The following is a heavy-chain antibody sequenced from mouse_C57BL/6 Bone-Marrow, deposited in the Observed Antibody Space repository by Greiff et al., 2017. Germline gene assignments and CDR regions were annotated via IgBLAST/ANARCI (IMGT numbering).Heavy chain of an antibody. CDR3: ARAVVALPWFAY. D-gene: IGHD1-1*01. V-gene: IGHV1-22*01. Sequence: VQLQQSGPELVKPGASVKMSCKASGYTFTDYNMHWVKQSHGKSLEWIGYINPNNGGTSYNQKFKGKATLTVNKSSSTAYMELRSLTSEDSAVYYCARAVVALPWFAYWGQGTLVTVSA. J-gene: IGHJ3*01. CDR1: GYTFTDYN. CDR2: INPNNGGT.